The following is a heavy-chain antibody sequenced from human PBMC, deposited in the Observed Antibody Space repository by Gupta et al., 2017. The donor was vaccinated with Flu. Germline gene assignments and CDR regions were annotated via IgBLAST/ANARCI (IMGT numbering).Heavy chain of an antibody. CDR1: GFTFSSYE. Sequence: EVQLVESGGGLVQPGGSLRLSCAASGFTFSSYEMNWVGQAPGKGLEWVSYSSRSGSTIYYADAVKGRFTISRDNAKNSLYLQMNSLRAEDTAVYYCASTGGPYYYYYMDVWGKGTTVTVSS. CDR3: ASTGGPYYYYYMDV. J-gene: IGHJ6*03. V-gene: IGHV3-48*03. D-gene: IGHD1-14*01. CDR2: SSRSGSTI.